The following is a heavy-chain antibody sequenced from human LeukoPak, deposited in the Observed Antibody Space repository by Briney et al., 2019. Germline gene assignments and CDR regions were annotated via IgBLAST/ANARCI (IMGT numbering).Heavy chain of an antibody. D-gene: IGHD5-12*01. Sequence: SETLSLTCTVSGGSISSSSYYWGWIRQPPGKGPEWIGSIYYSGSTNYNPSLKNQITIPVDTSKNQFSLKLSSVTAADTAVYYCARHGLVTTINCYFDYWGQGTLVTVSS. CDR2: IYYSGST. J-gene: IGHJ4*02. CDR3: ARHGLVTTINCYFDY. CDR1: GGSISSSSYY. V-gene: IGHV4-39*01.